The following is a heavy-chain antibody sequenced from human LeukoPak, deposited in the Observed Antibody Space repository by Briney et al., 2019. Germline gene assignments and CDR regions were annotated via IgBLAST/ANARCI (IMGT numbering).Heavy chain of an antibody. CDR1: GYTFTSYA. J-gene: IGHJ6*03. D-gene: IGHD3-10*01. V-gene: IGHV7-4-1*02. CDR3: ARARPTMVRGVIGRAPNYCYMDV. Sequence: ASVKVSCKASGYTFTSYAMNWVRQAPGQGLEWMGWINTNTGNPTYAQGFTGRFVFSLDTSVSTAYLQISSLKAEDTAVYYCARARPTMVRGVIGRAPNYCYMDVWGKGTTVTVSS. CDR2: INTNTGNP.